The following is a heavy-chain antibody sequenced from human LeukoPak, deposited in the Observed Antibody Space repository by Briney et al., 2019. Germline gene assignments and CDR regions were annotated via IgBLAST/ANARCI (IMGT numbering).Heavy chain of an antibody. CDR3: AKDLGWGSYRYTGGYFDY. D-gene: IGHD3-16*02. CDR1: GFTFSSYA. CDR2: ISGSGGST. V-gene: IGHV3-23*01. Sequence: GGSLRLSCAASGFTFSSYAMSWVRQAPGKGLEWGSAISGSGGSTYYADSVKGRFTISRDNSKNTLYLQMSSLRAEDTAVYYCAKDLGWGSYRYTGGYFDYWGQGTLVTVSS. J-gene: IGHJ4*02.